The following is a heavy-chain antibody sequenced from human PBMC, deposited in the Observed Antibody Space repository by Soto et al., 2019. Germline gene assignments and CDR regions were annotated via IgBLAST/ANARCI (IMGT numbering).Heavy chain of an antibody. J-gene: IGHJ4*02. CDR2: IYYSGST. CDR1: GGSMISYY. D-gene: IGHD3-22*01. V-gene: IGHV4-59*01. Sequence: ASETLSLTCTVSGGSMISYYWSWIRQPPGKGLEWIGHIYYSGSTNYNPSVKGRFTISRDSSKNTLYLEMNSLRAEDTAVHFCAKDTYYYSSSGYYVFDYWGQGTLVTVSS. CDR3: AKDTYYYSSSGYYVFDY.